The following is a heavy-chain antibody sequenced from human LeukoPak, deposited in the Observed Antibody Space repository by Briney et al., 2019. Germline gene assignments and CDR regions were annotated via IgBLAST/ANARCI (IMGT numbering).Heavy chain of an antibody. CDR2: ISYDGSNK. Sequence: AGGSLRLSCAASGFTFSSYAMHWVRQAPGKGLEWVAVISYDGSNKYYADSVKGRFTISRDNSKNTLYLQMNSLRAEDTAVYYCAREGVGATYYYYGMDVWGQGTTVTVSS. CDR1: GFTFSSYA. J-gene: IGHJ6*02. V-gene: IGHV3-30-3*01. CDR3: AREGVGATYYYYGMDV. D-gene: IGHD1-26*01.